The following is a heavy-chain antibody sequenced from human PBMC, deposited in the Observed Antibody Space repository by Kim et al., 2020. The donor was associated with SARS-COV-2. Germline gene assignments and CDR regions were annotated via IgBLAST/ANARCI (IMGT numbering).Heavy chain of an antibody. D-gene: IGHD1-26*01. J-gene: IGHJ4*02. CDR3: ARSRNGSYYGPYGY. V-gene: IGHV3-30*01. Sequence: ADPRKDRFTISRDNSKNTLYLQMNSLRAEDTAVYYCARSRNGSYYGPYGYWGQGTLVTVSS.